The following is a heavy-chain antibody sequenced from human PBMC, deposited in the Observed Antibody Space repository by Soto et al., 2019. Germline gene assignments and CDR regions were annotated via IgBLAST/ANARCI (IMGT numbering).Heavy chain of an antibody. Sequence: EVQLLESGGGLIQPGGSLRLSCEASGCTFNSYAMGWGRQAPGKGLEWVSSITASGGNSYYADSVQGRFTISRDQSKNTLFLQMSSLRADDTALYYCAKLTAYYDFWSGSDFDYWGQGALVTVSS. D-gene: IGHD3-3*01. CDR2: ITASGGNS. J-gene: IGHJ4*02. CDR1: GCTFNSYA. CDR3: AKLTAYYDFWSGSDFDY. V-gene: IGHV3-23*01.